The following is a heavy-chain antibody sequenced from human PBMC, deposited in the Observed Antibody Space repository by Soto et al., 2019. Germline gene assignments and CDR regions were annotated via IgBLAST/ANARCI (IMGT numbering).Heavy chain of an antibody. D-gene: IGHD2-21*01. CDR1: GFTFSSYG. CDR3: ARDVVVQYYYYMDV. J-gene: IGHJ6*03. CDR2: IWYDGSNK. V-gene: IGHV3-33*01. Sequence: GGSLRLSCAASGFTFSSYGMHWVRQAPGKGLEWVAVIWYDGSNKYYADSVKGRFTISRDNSKNTLYLQMNSLRAEDTAVYYCARDVVVQYYYYMDVWGKGTTVTVSS.